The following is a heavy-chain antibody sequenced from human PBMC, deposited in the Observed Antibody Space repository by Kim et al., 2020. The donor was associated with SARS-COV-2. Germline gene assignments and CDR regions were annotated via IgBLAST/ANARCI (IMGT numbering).Heavy chain of an antibody. CDR1: GFTFTSFA. J-gene: IGHJ6*02. CDR3: ARGDFWSGYITGGGMDV. D-gene: IGHD3-3*01. CDR2: IWYDGSKK. Sequence: GGSLRLSCAASGFTFTSFAMHWVRQAPGKGLEWVAVIWYDGSKKYYADSVKGRFTISRDNSENLLYLQMNGPRAEDTAVYYCARGDFWSGYITGGGMDVWGQGATVTVSS. V-gene: IGHV3-33*01.